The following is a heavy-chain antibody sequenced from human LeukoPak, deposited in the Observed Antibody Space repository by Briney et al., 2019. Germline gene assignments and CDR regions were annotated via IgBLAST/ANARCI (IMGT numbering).Heavy chain of an antibody. V-gene: IGHV4-31*03. D-gene: IGHD3-10*01. J-gene: IGHJ3*02. Sequence: SQTLSLTCTVSGGSISSGGYYWSWIRQHPGKSLEWIGYIYYSGSTYYNPSLKSRVTISVDTSKNQFSLKLSSVIAADTAVYYCARDSPAGSGPIISIAFDIWGQGTMVTVSS. CDR2: IYYSGST. CDR3: ARDSPAGSGPIISIAFDI. CDR1: GGSISSGGYY.